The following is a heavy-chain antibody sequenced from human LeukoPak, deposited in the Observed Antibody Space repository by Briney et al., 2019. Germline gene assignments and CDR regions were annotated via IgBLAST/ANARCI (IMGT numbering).Heavy chain of an antibody. J-gene: IGHJ3*02. CDR3: ARRNDFHI. CDR2: IYSNEAT. V-gene: IGHV4-4*08. Sequence: SETLSLTCTVSGGSISGYHWSWIQQPPGKGLEWIGYIYSNEATEYKPSLKSRVTISADTSKNQFSLKLTSVTAADTAIYYCARRNDFHIWGQGAMVTVSS. CDR1: GGSISGYH.